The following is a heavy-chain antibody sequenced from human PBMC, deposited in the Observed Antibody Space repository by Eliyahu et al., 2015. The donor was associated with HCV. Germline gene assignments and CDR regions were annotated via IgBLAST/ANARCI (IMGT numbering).Heavy chain of an antibody. CDR2: PSRGSA. D-gene: IGHD5-12*01. V-gene: IGHV4-61*02. Sequence: QVQLQESGPGLVKPSQTLSLTCTVSGGSISSGSYYWNWIRQPRREGPGVVWAFPSRGSAPSVPSLKSRVTMSVDTSKNQFSLKLSSVTAADTAVYYCARDRYSDYEGFDYWGQGTLVTVSS. CDR3: ARDRYSDYEGFDY. J-gene: IGHJ4*02. CDR1: GGSISSGSYY.